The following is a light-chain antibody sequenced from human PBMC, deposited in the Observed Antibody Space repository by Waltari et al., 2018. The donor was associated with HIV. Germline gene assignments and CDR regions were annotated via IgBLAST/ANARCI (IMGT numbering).Light chain of an antibody. CDR3: SSYTSSSAL. CDR2: DVS. CDR1: SSDVGAYNY. Sequence: QSALTQPASVSGSPGQSITISCTGTSSDVGAYNYVSWYQQHPGKAPQLIIYDVSHRPSGVSDRCSGSKSGNTASLTISGLQAEDEADYYCSSYTSSSALFGGGTRLTVL. J-gene: IGLJ3*02. V-gene: IGLV2-14*03.